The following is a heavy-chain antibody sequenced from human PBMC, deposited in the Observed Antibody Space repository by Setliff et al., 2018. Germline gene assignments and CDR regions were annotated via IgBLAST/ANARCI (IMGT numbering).Heavy chain of an antibody. CDR3: ARSLGSGSYYNSRPFYSDY. Sequence: TLSLTCTVSGGSISSGSNYWSWIRQPAGRGLEWIGHIDPSGNTNYHPSLKSRVTISGDTSKNQFSLKLTSVTAADTAVYFCARSLGSGSYYNSRPFYSDYWGQGTRVTVSS. D-gene: IGHD3-10*01. CDR1: GGSISSGSNY. J-gene: IGHJ4*02. V-gene: IGHV4-61*09. CDR2: IDPSGNT.